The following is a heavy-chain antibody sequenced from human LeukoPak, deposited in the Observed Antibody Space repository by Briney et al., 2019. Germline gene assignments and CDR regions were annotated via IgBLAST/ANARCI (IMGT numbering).Heavy chain of an antibody. CDR1: GFTFDDYG. D-gene: IGHD3-10*01. Sequence: GGSLRLSCAASGFTFDDYGMSWVRQAPGKGLEWVSGINWNGGSTVYADSVKGRFTISRDNAKNSLYLQMSGLRAEDTALYYCAREARDHYGSGSYMAPAENFDYWGQGTLVTVSS. CDR2: INWNGGST. J-gene: IGHJ4*02. CDR3: AREARDHYGSGSYMAPAENFDY. V-gene: IGHV3-20*04.